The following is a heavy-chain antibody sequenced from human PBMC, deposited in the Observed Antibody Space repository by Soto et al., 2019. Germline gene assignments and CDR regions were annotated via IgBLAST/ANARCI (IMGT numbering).Heavy chain of an antibody. Sequence: GGSLRLSCAASGFTVSSKYMSWVRQAPGKGLEWVSLIQSGGPTYYADSVKGRFTISRDTSENTLHLQMDSLRSEDTAVYYCAITPPPPLYYGMDVWGQGTTVTVSS. CDR3: AITPPPPLYYGMDV. V-gene: IGHV3-66*01. CDR2: IQSGGPT. CDR1: GFTVSSKY. J-gene: IGHJ6*02.